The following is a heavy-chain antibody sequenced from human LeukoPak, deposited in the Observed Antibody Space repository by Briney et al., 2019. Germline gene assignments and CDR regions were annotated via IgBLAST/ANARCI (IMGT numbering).Heavy chain of an antibody. J-gene: IGHJ4*02. D-gene: IGHD1-26*01. Sequence: PGRSLRLSSAASGSTFSSYGMHWVRQAPGKGLEWVSVICYDGSKKYYEDSVKGRFTISSDNSKNTLNLQMNSLRGEDTAVYYCAIDRYCGSFSFGYWGQGTLVTVSS. CDR1: GSTFSSYG. CDR3: AIDRYCGSFSFGY. CDR2: ICYDGSKK. V-gene: IGHV3-33*01.